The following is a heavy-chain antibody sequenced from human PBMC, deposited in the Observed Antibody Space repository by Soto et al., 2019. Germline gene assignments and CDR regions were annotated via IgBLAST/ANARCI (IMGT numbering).Heavy chain of an antibody. Sequence: QITLKESGPTLVKPTQTLTLTCTFSGFSLSTSGVGVGWIRQPPGKALEWLALIYWDDDKRYSPSLKSRLTITKDPSKXXVXLXXTNMDPVDTATYYCAHSSPPYSSSWQPYYYYGMDVWGQGTTVTVSS. CDR3: AHSSPPYSSSWQPYYYYGMDV. V-gene: IGHV2-5*02. CDR2: IYWDDDK. D-gene: IGHD6-13*01. CDR1: GFSLSTSGVG. J-gene: IGHJ6*02.